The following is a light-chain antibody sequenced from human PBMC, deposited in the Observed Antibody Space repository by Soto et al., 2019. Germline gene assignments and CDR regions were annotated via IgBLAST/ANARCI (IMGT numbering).Light chain of an antibody. CDR1: QSVSSSY. V-gene: IGKV3-20*01. CDR2: GAS. Sequence: EIGLTQSPGTLSLSPGERATLSCRASQSVSSSYLAWYQQKPGQAPRLLIYGASSSATGIPDRFSGSGSGTDFTLTISRLEPEDFAVYYCQQHGSSRTFGQGTKVYIK. CDR3: QQHGSSRT. J-gene: IGKJ1*01.